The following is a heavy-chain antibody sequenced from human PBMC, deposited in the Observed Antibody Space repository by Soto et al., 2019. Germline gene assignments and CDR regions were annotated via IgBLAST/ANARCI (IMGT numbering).Heavy chain of an antibody. CDR1: GGTFSSYA. CDR2: IIPIFGTA. D-gene: IGHD5-12*01. V-gene: IGHV1-69*06. Sequence: GASVKVSCKASGGTFSSYAISWVRQAPGQGLEWMGGIIPIFGTANYAQKFQGRVTITADKSTSTAYMELSSLRSEDTAVYYCARHGGYVVDVGYYYYGMDVWRQGTTVTVSS. J-gene: IGHJ6*02. CDR3: ARHGGYVVDVGYYYYGMDV.